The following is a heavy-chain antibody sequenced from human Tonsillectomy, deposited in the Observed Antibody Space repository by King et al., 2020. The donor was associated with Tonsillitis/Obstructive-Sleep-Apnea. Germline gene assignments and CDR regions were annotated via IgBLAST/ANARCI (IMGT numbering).Heavy chain of an antibody. CDR2: IYYSGST. Sequence: LQLQESGPGLVKPSETLSLTCTVSGGSISSNSYYWGWIRQPPGKGLEWIGSIYYSGSTYYNASLKSRVTISVDTSKNQFSLKLSSVTAADTAVYYCARLSVAGCRSTSCYTDYWGQGTLVTVSS. CDR3: ARLSVAGCRSTSCYTDY. J-gene: IGHJ4*02. V-gene: IGHV4-39*01. D-gene: IGHD2-2*02. CDR1: GGSISSNSYY.